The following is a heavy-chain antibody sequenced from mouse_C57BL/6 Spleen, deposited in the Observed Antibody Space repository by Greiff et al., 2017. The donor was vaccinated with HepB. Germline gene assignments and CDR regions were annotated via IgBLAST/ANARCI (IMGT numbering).Heavy chain of an antibody. CDR1: GYTFTSYW. V-gene: IGHV1-50*01. Sequence: QVQLQQPGAELVKPGASVKLSCKASGYTFTSYWMQWVKQRPGQGLEWIGEIDPSDSYTNYNQKFKGKATLTVDTSSSTAYMQLSSLTSEDSAVYDCARDYGSSYVGYWGQGTTLTVSS. J-gene: IGHJ2*01. CDR3: ARDYGSSYVGY. CDR2: IDPSDSYT. D-gene: IGHD1-1*01.